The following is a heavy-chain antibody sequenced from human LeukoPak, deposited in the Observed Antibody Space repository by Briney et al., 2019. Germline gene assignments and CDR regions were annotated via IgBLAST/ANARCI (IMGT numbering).Heavy chain of an antibody. CDR2: IYHSGST. CDR3: ARSIAVAGTSYYFDY. CDR1: GGSISSGGYS. V-gene: IGHV4-30-2*01. D-gene: IGHD6-19*01. J-gene: IGHJ4*02. Sequence: SQTLSLTCAVSGGSISSGGYSWSWIRQPPGKGLEWIGYIYHSGSTYYNPSLKSRVTISVDRPKNQFSLKLSSVTAADTAVYYCARSIAVAGTSYYFDYWGQGTLVTVSS.